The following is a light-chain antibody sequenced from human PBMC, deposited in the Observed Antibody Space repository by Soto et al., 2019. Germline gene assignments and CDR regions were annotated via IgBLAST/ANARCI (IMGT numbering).Light chain of an antibody. CDR2: GAS. V-gene: IGKV3-20*01. Sequence: EIVLTQSPDTLSLSPGERATLSCRASQSVGKNFLAWYQQKAGQAPRFLIHGASRRATGIPDRFSGSGSGTDFTLTISRLETEDFAVYYCQQYADSPRTFGQGTKVEIK. CDR1: QSVGKNF. J-gene: IGKJ1*01. CDR3: QQYADSPRT.